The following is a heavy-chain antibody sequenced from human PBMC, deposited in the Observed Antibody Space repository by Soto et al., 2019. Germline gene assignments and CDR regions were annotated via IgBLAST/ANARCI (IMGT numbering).Heavy chain of an antibody. CDR1: GFTFSSYW. V-gene: IGHV3-74*01. CDR2: IKGDGSET. J-gene: IGHJ4*03. Sequence: GGSLRLSCAASGFTFSSYWMHWVRQAPGKGLVWVSRIKGDGSETNYADSVKGRFTISRDNAKNTLYLQLNSLRAEDTAVYYCLRGNSGYGNFDYWGQGTTVTVSS. CDR3: LRGNSGYGNFDY. D-gene: IGHD5-12*01.